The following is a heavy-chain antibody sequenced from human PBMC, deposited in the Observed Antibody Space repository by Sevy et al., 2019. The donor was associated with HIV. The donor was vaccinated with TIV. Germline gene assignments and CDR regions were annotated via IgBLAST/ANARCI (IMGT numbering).Heavy chain of an antibody. Sequence: GGSLRLSCEVPGFTFNSYSFNWVRQAPGKGLEWVSYISSSSSTIYYADSVKGRFTISRDNAKNSLYLQMNSLRAEDTAVYYCARDGNGLFDYWGQGTLVTVSS. V-gene: IGHV3-48*01. CDR2: ISSSSSTI. CDR3: ARDGNGLFDY. J-gene: IGHJ4*02. D-gene: IGHD2-8*01. CDR1: GFTFNSYS.